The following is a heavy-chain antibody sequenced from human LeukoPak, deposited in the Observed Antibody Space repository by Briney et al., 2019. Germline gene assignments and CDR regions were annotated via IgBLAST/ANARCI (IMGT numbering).Heavy chain of an antibody. CDR1: GFTFSSYSM. Sequence: SGGSLRLSCAASGFTFSSYSMNWVRQPPGKGLEWIGEIYHSGSTNYNPSLKSRVTISVDKSKNQFSLKLSSVTAADTAVYYCARGRDYYGSGSQDYWGQGTLVTVSS. V-gene: IGHV4-4*02. CDR2: IYHSGST. D-gene: IGHD3-10*01. J-gene: IGHJ4*02. CDR3: ARGRDYYGSGSQDY.